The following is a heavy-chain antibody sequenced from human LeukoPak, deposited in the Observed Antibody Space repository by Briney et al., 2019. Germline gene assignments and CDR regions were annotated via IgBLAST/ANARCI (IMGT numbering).Heavy chain of an antibody. CDR2: IHPRNSDT. D-gene: IGHD3-9*01. J-gene: IGHJ5*01. CDR3: QRPAYEVLTGTPSSVRKNWFDS. CDR1: GYSFTSYW. Sequence: GESLKISCKGSGYSFTSYWIGWVRQMPGKGLEWMGIIHPRNSDTRYSPSFQGQVTMSADKYITTAYLQWTSLKVSDTAMYYWQRPAYEVLTGTPSSVRKNWFDSWGQGTLVTVSS. V-gene: IGHV5-51*01.